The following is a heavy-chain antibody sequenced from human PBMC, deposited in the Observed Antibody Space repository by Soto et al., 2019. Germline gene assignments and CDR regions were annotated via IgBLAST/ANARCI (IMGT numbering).Heavy chain of an antibody. Sequence: PGGSLRLSCAASGFTFSSYSMNWVRQAPGKGLEWVSSISSSSSYIYYADSVEGRFTISRDNAKNSLYLQMNSLRAEDTAVYYCARDPMITFGGVHYYYGMDVWGQGTTVTVSS. D-gene: IGHD3-16*01. V-gene: IGHV3-21*01. CDR1: GFTFSSYS. CDR2: ISSSSSYI. J-gene: IGHJ6*02. CDR3: ARDPMITFGGVHYYYGMDV.